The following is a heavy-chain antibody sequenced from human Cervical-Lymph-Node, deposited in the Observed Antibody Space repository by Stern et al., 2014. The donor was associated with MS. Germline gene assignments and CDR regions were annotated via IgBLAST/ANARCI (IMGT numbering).Heavy chain of an antibody. J-gene: IGHJ4*02. V-gene: IGHV1-46*01. Sequence: VQLEESGAEVKKPGASVKGSCKAAGYTFTSYYMHWVRQAPGQGLEWLGIINPSGGSTSYAQKFQGRVTMTRDTSTSTVYMELSSLRSEDTAVYYCAREWSGYDPPHFDYWGQGTLVTVSS. CDR2: INPSGGST. CDR3: AREWSGYDPPHFDY. D-gene: IGHD5-12*01. CDR1: GYTFTSYY.